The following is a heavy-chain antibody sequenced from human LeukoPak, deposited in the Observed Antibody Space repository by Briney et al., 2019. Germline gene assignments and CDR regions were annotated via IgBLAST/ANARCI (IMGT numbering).Heavy chain of an antibody. J-gene: IGHJ4*02. V-gene: IGHV4-59*01. Sequence: SETLSLTCTVSGGSISSYYWSWIRQPPGKRLEWIGYIYYSGSTNYNPSLKSRVTISVDTSKNQFSLKLSSVTAADTAVYYCARGGVQWELLTFWDYWGQGTLVTVSS. CDR1: GGSISSYY. D-gene: IGHD1-26*01. CDR2: IYYSGST. CDR3: ARGGVQWELLTFWDY.